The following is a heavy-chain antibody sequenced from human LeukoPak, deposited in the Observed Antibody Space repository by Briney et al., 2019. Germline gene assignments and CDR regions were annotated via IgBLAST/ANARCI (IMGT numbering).Heavy chain of an antibody. Sequence: GSLRLSCAVSGYSISSGYYWGWVRRPPGKGLEWIASIYHSGSTYYNPSLKSRVTISVDTSKNQFSLKLSSVTAADTAVYYCAGVTALGYFDYWGQGTLVTVSS. CDR2: IYHSGST. CDR1: GYSISSGYY. J-gene: IGHJ4*02. CDR3: AGVTALGYFDY. V-gene: IGHV4-38-2*01. D-gene: IGHD3-16*01.